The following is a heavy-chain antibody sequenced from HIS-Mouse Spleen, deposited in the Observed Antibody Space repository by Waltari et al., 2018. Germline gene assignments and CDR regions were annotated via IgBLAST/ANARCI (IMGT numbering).Heavy chain of an antibody. J-gene: IGHJ3*02. Sequence: QLQLQESGPGLVKPSETLSLTCTVSGCSISSSSFYWGWIRPPPGKGLEWIGGIYYSRSTHYNRSVKIRDTISVDTYKNQFSRKVRSVNAADTAVYYCAREFGLLPHISSRDYDAFDIWGQGKMVTVSS. CDR2: IYYSRST. CDR1: GCSISSSSFY. D-gene: IGHD3-10*01. V-gene: IGHV4-39*07. CDR3: AREFGLLPHISSRDYDAFDI.